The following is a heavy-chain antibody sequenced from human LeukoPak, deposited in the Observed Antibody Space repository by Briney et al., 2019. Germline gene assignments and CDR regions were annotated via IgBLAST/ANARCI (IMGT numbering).Heavy chain of an antibody. CDR3: ARSEQPYYFDY. J-gene: IGHJ4*02. V-gene: IGHV3-53*01. D-gene: IGHD1/OR15-1a*01. Sequence: QPGGSLRLSCAASGFTVSSNYMSWVRQAPGKGLEWVSVIYSGGSTYYADSVKGRFTISRDNSKNTLYLQMNSLRAEDTAVYYCARSEQPYYFDYWGQGNLVTVSS. CDR1: GFTVSSNY. CDR2: IYSGGST.